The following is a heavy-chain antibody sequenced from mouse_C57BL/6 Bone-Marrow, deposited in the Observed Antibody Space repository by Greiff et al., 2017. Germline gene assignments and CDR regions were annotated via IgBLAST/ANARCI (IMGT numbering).Heavy chain of an antibody. V-gene: IGHV1-52*01. CDR2: IDPSDSET. D-gene: IGHD2-5*01. Sequence: VQLLQPGAELVRPGSSVKLSCKASGYTFTSYWMHWVKQRPIQGLEWIGNIDPSDSETHYNQKFKDKATLTVDKSSSTVYMQLSSLTSEDSAVYYCARRDSNYLDYWGQGTTLTVSS. CDR3: ARRDSNYLDY. CDR1: GYTFTSYW. J-gene: IGHJ2*01.